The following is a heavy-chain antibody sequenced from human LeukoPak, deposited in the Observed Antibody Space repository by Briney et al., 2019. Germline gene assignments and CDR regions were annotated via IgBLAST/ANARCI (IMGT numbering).Heavy chain of an antibody. Sequence: ASVKVSCKASGYTFTSYGISWVRQAPGQGLEWMVWISAYNGNTNYAQKLQGRVTMTTDTSTSTAYMELRSLRSDDTAVYYCARWRYCSGGSCYRGLGWFDPWGQGTLVTVSS. CDR3: ARWRYCSGGSCYRGLGWFDP. J-gene: IGHJ5*02. CDR2: ISAYNGNT. D-gene: IGHD2-15*01. CDR1: GYTFTSYG. V-gene: IGHV1-18*01.